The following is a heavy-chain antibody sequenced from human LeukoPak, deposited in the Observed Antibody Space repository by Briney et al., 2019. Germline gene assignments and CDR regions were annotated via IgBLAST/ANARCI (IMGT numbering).Heavy chain of an antibody. J-gene: IGHJ4*02. V-gene: IGHV3-21*01. D-gene: IGHD6-13*01. Sequence: GGSLRLSCAASGFTFSSYSMNWVRQAPGKGLEWVSSISSSSSYIYYADSVKGRFTISRDNAKNSLYPQMNSLRAEDTAVYYCARRFGSSSQYYFDYWGQGTLVTVSS. CDR1: GFTFSSYS. CDR2: ISSSSSYI. CDR3: ARRFGSSSQYYFDY.